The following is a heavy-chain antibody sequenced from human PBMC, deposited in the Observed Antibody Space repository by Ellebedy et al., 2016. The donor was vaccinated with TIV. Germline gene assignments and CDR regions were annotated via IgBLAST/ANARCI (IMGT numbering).Heavy chain of an antibody. CDR1: GNTFTAYY. Sequence: AASVKVSCKASGNTFTAYYIHWVRQAPGQGLEWMGCINTDNGDTRYRQKFQGRVTMTRDTAIRTTYMELSSLRSDDTALYYCARDPIQGDGYKVDYWGQGTLVTVSS. J-gene: IGHJ4*02. D-gene: IGHD5-24*01. V-gene: IGHV1-2*02. CDR3: ARDPIQGDGYKVDY. CDR2: INTDNGDT.